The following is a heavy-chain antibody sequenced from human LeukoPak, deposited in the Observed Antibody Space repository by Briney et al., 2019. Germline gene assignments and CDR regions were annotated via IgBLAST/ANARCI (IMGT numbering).Heavy chain of an antibody. CDR2: IYNSGT. Sequence: SDTLSLTCTVSGDSITTYYWTWIRQPPGKGLEWIGYIYNSGTTYNPSLKSRVTISADTSKNQFSLKVTSVTAADTAVYYCARLRQAFGDQHVGWFDPWGQGILVTVSS. D-gene: IGHD4-17*01. CDR3: ARLRQAFGDQHVGWFDP. J-gene: IGHJ5*02. V-gene: IGHV4-59*07. CDR1: GDSITTYY.